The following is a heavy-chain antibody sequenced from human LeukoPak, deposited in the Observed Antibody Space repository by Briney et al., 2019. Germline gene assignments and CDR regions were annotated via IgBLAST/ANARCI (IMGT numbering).Heavy chain of an antibody. Sequence: SGTLSLTCAVSGGSISINNWWSWVRQSPGKGLEGIGEIYRSGSTKYNPSLESRVSISVNKSKNQFSLKLNSVTAADTAVYYCARDKGGSYYGAQAFDIWGQGTMVTVSS. J-gene: IGHJ3*02. V-gene: IGHV4-4*02. CDR2: IYRSGST. CDR3: ARDKGGSYYGAQAFDI. CDR1: GGSISINNW. D-gene: IGHD1-26*01.